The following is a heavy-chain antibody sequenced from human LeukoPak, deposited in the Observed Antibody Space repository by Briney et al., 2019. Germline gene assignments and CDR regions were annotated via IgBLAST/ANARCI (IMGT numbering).Heavy chain of an antibody. Sequence: SETLSLTCTVSGDSISSTSYYWGWIRQPPGKGLEGIGSIYYSGSTYYNPSLKSRVTISIDTSMNQFSLKLSSVTAADTAVYYCARSSRELGGYAPWELMPPFDYWGQGTLVTVSS. J-gene: IGHJ4*02. CDR2: IYYSGST. V-gene: IGHV4-39*01. CDR3: ARSSRELGGYAPWELMPPFDY. CDR1: GDSISSTSYY. D-gene: IGHD1-7*01.